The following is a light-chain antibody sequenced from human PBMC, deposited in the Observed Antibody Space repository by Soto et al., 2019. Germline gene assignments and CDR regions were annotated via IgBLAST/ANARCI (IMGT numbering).Light chain of an antibody. CDR3: SSYTSSNTLV. Sequence: QSALTQPASVSGSPGQSITISCTGTGSDVGGYAYVSWYQHHPGKAPKLLIYEVSQRPSKFSNRFSGSKSGNTASLTISGLQAEDEADYYCSSYTSSNTLVFGTGTKVTVL. J-gene: IGLJ1*01. V-gene: IGLV2-14*01. CDR1: GSDVGGYAY. CDR2: EVS.